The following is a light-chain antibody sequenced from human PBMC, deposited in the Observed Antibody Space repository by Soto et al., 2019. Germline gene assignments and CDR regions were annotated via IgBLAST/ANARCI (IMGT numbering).Light chain of an antibody. Sequence: QSVLTQPASVSGSPGQSITISCTGTSSDVGGYNYVSWYQQHPGKAPKLMIYEVSNRPSGVSNRFSGSKSGNTASLTISGLQAEDEADYYCRSYTSSSLQVFVGGTKVTVL. V-gene: IGLV2-14*01. CDR1: SSDVGGYNY. J-gene: IGLJ2*01. CDR2: EVS. CDR3: RSYTSSSLQV.